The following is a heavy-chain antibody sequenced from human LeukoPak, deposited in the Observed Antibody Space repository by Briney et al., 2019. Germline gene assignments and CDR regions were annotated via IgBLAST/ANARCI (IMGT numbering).Heavy chain of an antibody. J-gene: IGHJ4*02. V-gene: IGHV3-21*01. CDR1: GFTFSSYS. Sequence: GGSLRLSCAASGFTFSSYSMNWVRQAPGKGLEWVSSISSSSSYIYYADSVKGRFTISRDNAKNSLYLQMNSLRAEDTAVYYCARAQDIVVVVAARPFDYWGQGTLVTVSS. CDR2: ISSSSSYI. D-gene: IGHD2-15*01. CDR3: ARAQDIVVVVAARPFDY.